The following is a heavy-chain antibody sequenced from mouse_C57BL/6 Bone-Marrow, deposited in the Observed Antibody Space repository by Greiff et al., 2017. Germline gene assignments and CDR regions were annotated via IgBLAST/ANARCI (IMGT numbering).Heavy chain of an antibody. D-gene: IGHD2-5*01. CDR2: LSDGGSYT. CDR1: GFTFSSYA. Sequence: EVKLVESGGGLVKPGGSLKLSCAASGFTFSSYAMSWVRKTPEKRLEWVATLSDGGSYTYYPDNVKGRFTISRDNAKNNLYLQMSHLKSEDTAMYYCARDRDYYSNYGWFAYWGQGTLVTVSA. J-gene: IGHJ3*01. CDR3: ARDRDYYSNYGWFAY. V-gene: IGHV5-4*01.